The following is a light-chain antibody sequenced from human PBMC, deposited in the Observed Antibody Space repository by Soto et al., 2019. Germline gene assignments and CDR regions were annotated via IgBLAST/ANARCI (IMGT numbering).Light chain of an antibody. CDR1: SSNIGADYD. CDR2: ENN. Sequence: QPVLTQPPSISGAPGRRVTISCTGSSSNIGADYDVHWYQQLPGTAPKLLIFENNNRPSGVPERFSGSKSGTSASLAITGLQAEDEADYYCQSFDSSLSVVVFGGGTKLTVL. CDR3: QSFDSSLSVVV. V-gene: IGLV1-40*01. J-gene: IGLJ2*01.